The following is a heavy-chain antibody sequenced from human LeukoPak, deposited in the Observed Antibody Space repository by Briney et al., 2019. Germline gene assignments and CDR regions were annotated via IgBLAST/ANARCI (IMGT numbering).Heavy chain of an antibody. Sequence: PSETLSLTSTVSGGSISSYYWSWMRQPPGKGLEWIGYVFYNGNTNYNPYIKGRVTMSLDMSKNHFSLKLTSVTAADTAVYHCARNGAYGSGSYYPIDLWGQGTLVTVSS. CDR3: ARNGAYGSGSYYPIDL. CDR2: VFYNGNT. J-gene: IGHJ5*02. V-gene: IGHV4-59*01. CDR1: GGSISSYY. D-gene: IGHD3-10*01.